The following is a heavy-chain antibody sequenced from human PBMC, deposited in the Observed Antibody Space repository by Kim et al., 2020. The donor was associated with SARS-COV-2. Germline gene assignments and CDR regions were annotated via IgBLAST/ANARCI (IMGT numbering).Heavy chain of an antibody. V-gene: IGHV1-3*01. CDR2: IHAGNENT. J-gene: IGHJ3*02. CDR3: ARDAIVPTYTGAFDI. CDR1: GYSFSRYS. D-gene: IGHD2-2*01. Sequence: ASVKVSCKASGYSFSRYSMQWVRQAPGQRLEWLGWIHAGNENTRYGQKFQGRVTITRDTSASTDYMELSSLTSEDTAVYYCARDAIVPTYTGAFDIWGQGTMVTVSS.